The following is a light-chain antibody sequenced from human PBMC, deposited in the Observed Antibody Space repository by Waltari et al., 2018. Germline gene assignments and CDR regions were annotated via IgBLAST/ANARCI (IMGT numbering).Light chain of an antibody. J-gene: IGKJ2*01. Sequence: EIVMTQSPATLSVSPGERATLSCTASQTVSSNLAWYQQKPGQAPRLLIYGTSTRATGIPDRFSGSASGTEFTLTISSMQSEDFAVYYCQQYNNWPGTFGQGTKLEI. CDR2: GTS. CDR1: QTVSSN. V-gene: IGKV3-15*01. CDR3: QQYNNWPGT.